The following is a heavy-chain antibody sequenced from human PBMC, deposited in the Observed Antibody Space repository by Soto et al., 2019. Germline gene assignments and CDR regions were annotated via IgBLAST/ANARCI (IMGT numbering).Heavy chain of an antibody. V-gene: IGHV3-23*01. D-gene: IGHD4-17*01. J-gene: IGHJ4*02. CDR2: LTGSGDST. CDR1: GFTFSSFA. CDR3: AKGTAVTTGDMAY. Sequence: EVQLLESGGGLVQPGGSLRLSCAASGFTFSSFAMTWVRQAPGKGLEWVSSLTGSGDSTYYADSVKGRFTISRDNSKNTLYLQMNSLRADEPALYYCAKGTAVTTGDMAYWGQGTLVTVSS.